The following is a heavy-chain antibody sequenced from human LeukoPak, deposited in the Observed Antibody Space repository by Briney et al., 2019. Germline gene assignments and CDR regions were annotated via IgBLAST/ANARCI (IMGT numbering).Heavy chain of an antibody. V-gene: IGHV1-18*01. D-gene: IGHD6-13*01. J-gene: IGHJ3*02. CDR1: GGTFSSYA. CDR2: ISGYNGNT. Sequence: ASVKVSCKASGGTFSSYAISWVRQAPGQGLEWMGWISGYNGNTKYAQKLQGRVTMTTDTSTSTAYMELRSLRSDDTAVYYCARGKAAGYHDAFDIWGQGTMVTVSS. CDR3: ARGKAAGYHDAFDI.